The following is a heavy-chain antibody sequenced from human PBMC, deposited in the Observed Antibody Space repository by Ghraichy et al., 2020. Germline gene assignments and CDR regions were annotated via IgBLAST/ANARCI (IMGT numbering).Heavy chain of an antibody. V-gene: IGHV3-15*01. CDR2: IISKTDGGTT. CDR3: TVSQYKYCGGGSCYVSQDY. J-gene: IGHJ4*02. Sequence: GGSLRLSCAASGFTFSNAWMSWVRQAPGKGLEWVGHIISKTDGGTTDYAAPVKGRFTISRDDSKNTLYLQMNSLKAEDTAVYYCTVSQYKYCGGGSCYVSQDYWGQGTLVTVSS. D-gene: IGHD2-15*01. CDR1: GFTFSNAW.